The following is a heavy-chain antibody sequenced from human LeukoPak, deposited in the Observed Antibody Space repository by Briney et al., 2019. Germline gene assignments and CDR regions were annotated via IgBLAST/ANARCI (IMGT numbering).Heavy chain of an antibody. CDR1: GGTFSSYA. J-gene: IGHJ5*02. D-gene: IGHD3-10*01. Sequence: SVKVSCKASGGTFSSYAVSWVRQAPGQGLEWMGGIIPIFGTANYAQKFQGRVTITADESTSTAYMEMSSLRSEDTAVYYCAREIRVKYGSGSYYNWPWFDPWGQGTLVTVSS. CDR2: IIPIFGTA. V-gene: IGHV1-69*13. CDR3: AREIRVKYGSGSYYNWPWFDP.